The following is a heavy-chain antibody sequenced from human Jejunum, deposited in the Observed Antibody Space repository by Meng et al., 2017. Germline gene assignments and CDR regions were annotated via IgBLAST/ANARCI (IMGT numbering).Heavy chain of an antibody. CDR2: ISGSGGTI. Sequence: GESLKIPCGGPGFSFSSYEMNWVRQAPGRGVGWVSYISGSGGTIFYADPVKGRFTISRDNVKKSVYLQMDSLGIEDTAVYYCARDFDNYLIVLYLDLWGRGTQVTVSS. CDR3: ARDFDNYLIVLYLDL. V-gene: IGHV3-48*03. J-gene: IGHJ4*02. D-gene: IGHD3-9*01. CDR1: GFSFSSYE.